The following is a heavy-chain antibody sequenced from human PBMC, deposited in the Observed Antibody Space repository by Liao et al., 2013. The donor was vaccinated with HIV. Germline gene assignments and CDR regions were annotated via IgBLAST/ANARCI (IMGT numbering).Heavy chain of an antibody. CDR2: IFYIGVT. CDR3: ARGRVVPAAIRAKYFDY. V-gene: IGHV4-59*12. J-gene: IGHJ4*02. CDR1: GDSIRNSY. Sequence: QAQLQESGSGLVKPSETLSLTCAVSGDSIRNSYWSWIRQPPGKGLEWIGNIFYIGVTNYNPSLKSRVTISLVTSKNQFSLRLESVTTADTAVYYCARGRVVPAAIRAKYFDYWGQGNLVTVSS. D-gene: IGHD2-2*02.